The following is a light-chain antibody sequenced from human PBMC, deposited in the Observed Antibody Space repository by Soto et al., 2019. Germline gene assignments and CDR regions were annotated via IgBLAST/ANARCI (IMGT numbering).Light chain of an antibody. J-gene: IGLJ1*01. CDR1: SSDVGGYNY. CDR2: EVS. Sequence: QSALTQPASVSGSPGQSITISCTGTSSDVGGYNYVSWYQQHPGKAPKLMIYEVSNRPSGVSNRFSGSKSGNTASLTICGLQAEDEADYYCSSYTSSSTRVFGTGTRSPS. CDR3: SSYTSSSTRV. V-gene: IGLV2-14*01.